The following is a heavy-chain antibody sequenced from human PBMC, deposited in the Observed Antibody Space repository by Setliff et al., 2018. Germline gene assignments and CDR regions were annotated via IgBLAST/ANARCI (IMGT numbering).Heavy chain of an antibody. CDR2: IQTDESDT. D-gene: IGHD1-1*01. J-gene: IGHJ4*02. CDR3: VRAPRSLPRPLDY. CDR1: GFTLNSYL. Sequence: LRLSCAASGFTLNSYLMHWVRQAPGEGLVWVSRIQTDESDTTYGDSVKGRFTISRDNSKNTLSLQMNSLRAEDTAVYYCVRAPRSLPRPLDYWGQGTLVTVSS. V-gene: IGHV3-74*03.